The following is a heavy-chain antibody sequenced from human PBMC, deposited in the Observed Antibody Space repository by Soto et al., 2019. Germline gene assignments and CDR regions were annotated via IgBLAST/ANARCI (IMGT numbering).Heavy chain of an antibody. CDR1: GCSISSYY. CDR3: ARRYSSSFDY. D-gene: IGHD6-13*01. Sequence: SETRSLTCTVSGCSISSYYWSWIRQPPGKGLEWIGYIYCSGSTNYNPSLKSRVTISVDTSKNQFSLKLSSVTAADTAVYYCARRYSSSFDYWGQGTLVTVSS. J-gene: IGHJ4*02. CDR2: IYCSGST. V-gene: IGHV4-59*08.